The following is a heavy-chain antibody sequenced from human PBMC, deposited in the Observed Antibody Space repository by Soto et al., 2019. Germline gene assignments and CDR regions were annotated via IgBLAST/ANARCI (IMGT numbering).Heavy chain of an antibody. CDR2: IYYSGST. CDR1: GGSISSGDYY. V-gene: IGHV4-30-4*01. Sequence: SETLSLTCTVFGGSISSGDYYWSWIRQPPXKGLEWIGYIYYSGSTYYNPSLKSRVTISVDTSKNRFSLKLSSVTAADTAVYYCARVRVDYYDSSGYYLFDYWGQGTLVTVSS. CDR3: ARVRVDYYDSSGYYLFDY. J-gene: IGHJ4*02. D-gene: IGHD3-22*01.